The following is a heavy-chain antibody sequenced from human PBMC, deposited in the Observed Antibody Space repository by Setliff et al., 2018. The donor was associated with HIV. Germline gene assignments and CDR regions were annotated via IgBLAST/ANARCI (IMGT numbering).Heavy chain of an antibody. CDR3: ARGGYSYGFGRHRAYFQY. V-gene: IGHV4-39*01. Sequence: SETLSLTCTVSGGSISSSSYYWAWIRQPPGKGLEWIGSMYYSGSTYYNPSFKSRVTISAGTSKNQVSLKLSSVTAADTAVFYCARGGYSYGFGRHRAYFQYWGQGTQVTVSS. J-gene: IGHJ1*01. CDR2: MYYSGST. D-gene: IGHD5-18*01. CDR1: GGSISSSSYY.